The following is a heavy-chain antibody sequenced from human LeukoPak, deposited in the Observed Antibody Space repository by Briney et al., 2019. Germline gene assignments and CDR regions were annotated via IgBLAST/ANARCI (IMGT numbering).Heavy chain of an antibody. CDR2: ISSSGSTI. Sequence: GGSLRLSCAASGFTFSSYEMNWVRQAPGKGLEWVSYISSSGSTIYYADSVKGRFTISRDNSKNTLYLLMNSLRVDDTDTAVYYCARGWQPLGYFDYWGQGTLVTVSS. J-gene: IGHJ4*02. CDR1: GFTFSSYE. V-gene: IGHV3-48*03. D-gene: IGHD4-23*01. CDR3: ARGWQPLGYFDY.